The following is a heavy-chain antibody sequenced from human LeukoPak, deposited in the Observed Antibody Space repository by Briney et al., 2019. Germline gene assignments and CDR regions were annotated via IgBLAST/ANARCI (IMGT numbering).Heavy chain of an antibody. D-gene: IGHD2-2*01. J-gene: IGHJ3*02. V-gene: IGHV1-2*06. CDR3: AREVVVVPAAIYAFDI. Sequence: ASVKVSCKASGYTFTGYYMHWVRQAPGQGLEWMGRINPNSGGTNYAQKFQGRVTMTRDTSISTAYMELSRLRSDDTAVYYCAREVVVVPAAIYAFDIWGQGTMVTVSS. CDR1: GYTFTGYY. CDR2: INPNSGGT.